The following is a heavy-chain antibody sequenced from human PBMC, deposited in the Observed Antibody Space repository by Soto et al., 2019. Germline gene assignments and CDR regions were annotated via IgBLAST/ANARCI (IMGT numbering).Heavy chain of an antibody. CDR1: GGTFSSYA. V-gene: IGHV1-69*12. CDR2: IIPIFGTA. D-gene: IGHD3-10*01. Sequence: QVQLVQSGAEVKKPGSSVKVSCKASGGTFSSYAISWVRQAPGQGLEWMGGIIPIFGTANYAQKFQGRVTITADESTSTADMELSSLRSEATAVYYCARGGTGSRRWTWWFDPWGQGTLVTVSS. J-gene: IGHJ5*02. CDR3: ARGGTGSRRWTWWFDP.